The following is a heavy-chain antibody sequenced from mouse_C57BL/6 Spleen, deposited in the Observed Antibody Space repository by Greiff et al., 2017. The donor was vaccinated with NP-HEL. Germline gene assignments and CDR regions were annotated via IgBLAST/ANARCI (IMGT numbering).Heavy chain of an antibody. CDR1: GYTFTSYG. CDR3: ARLILRSAWFAY. Sequence: QVTLKVSGAELARPGASVKLSCKASGYTFTSYGISWVKQRTGQGLEWIGEIYPRSGNTYYNEKFKGKATLTADKSSSTAYMELRSLTSEDSAVYFCARLILRSAWFAYWGQGTLVTVSA. J-gene: IGHJ3*01. D-gene: IGHD1-1*01. CDR2: IYPRSGNT. V-gene: IGHV1-81*01.